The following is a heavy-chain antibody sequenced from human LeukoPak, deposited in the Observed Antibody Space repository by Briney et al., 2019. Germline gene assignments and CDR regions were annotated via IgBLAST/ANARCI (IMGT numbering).Heavy chain of an antibody. Sequence: KSSQTLSLTCTVSGGSISSGDYYWSWIRQPPGKGLEWIGYIYYSGSTYYNPSLKSRVTISVDTSKNQFSLKLSSVTAADTAVYYCARSPVGYSGSYFVDYWGQGTLVTVSS. CDR1: GGSISSGDYY. J-gene: IGHJ4*02. CDR3: ARSPVGYSGSYFVDY. D-gene: IGHD1-26*01. CDR2: IYYSGST. V-gene: IGHV4-30-4*08.